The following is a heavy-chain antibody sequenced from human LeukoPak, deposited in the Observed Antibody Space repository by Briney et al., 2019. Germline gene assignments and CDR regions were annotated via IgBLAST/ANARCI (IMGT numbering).Heavy chain of an antibody. Sequence: GGSLRLSCAASGFTFSSYSMNWVRQAPGKGLEWVSYISSSSSTIYYADSVKGRFTISRDNAKNSLYLQTNSLRDEDTAVYYCARDGGAAIGKYYYYYGMDVWGQGTTVTVSS. D-gene: IGHD2-2*01. CDR3: ARDGGAAIGKYYYYYGMDV. CDR2: ISSSSSTI. J-gene: IGHJ6*02. V-gene: IGHV3-48*02. CDR1: GFTFSSYS.